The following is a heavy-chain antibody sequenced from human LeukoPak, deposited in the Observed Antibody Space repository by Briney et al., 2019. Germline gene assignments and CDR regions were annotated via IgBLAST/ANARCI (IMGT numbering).Heavy chain of an antibody. CDR3: ARESVGVIAFDI. CDR1: GGSISSSSYY. D-gene: IGHD2-21*01. Sequence: SETLSLTCTVSGGSISSSSYYWGWIRQPPGKGLEWIGSIYYSGSTYYNPSLKSRVTISVDTSKNQFSLKLSSVTAADTAVYYCARESVGVIAFDIWGQGTMVTVSS. J-gene: IGHJ3*02. V-gene: IGHV4-39*07. CDR2: IYYSGST.